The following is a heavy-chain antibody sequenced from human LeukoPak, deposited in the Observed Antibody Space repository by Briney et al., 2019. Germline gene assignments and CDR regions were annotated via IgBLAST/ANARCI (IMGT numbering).Heavy chain of an antibody. CDR1: GGSISSGGYY. V-gene: IGHV3-23*01. Sequence: LSLTCTVSGGSISSGGYYWSWIRQAPGKGLEWVSAISGSGGSTYYADSVKGRFTISRDNSKNTLYLQMNSLRAEDTAVYYCAKLELQDYYFDYWGQGTLVTVSS. CDR2: ISGSGGST. J-gene: IGHJ4*02. CDR3: AKLELQDYYFDY. D-gene: IGHD1-7*01.